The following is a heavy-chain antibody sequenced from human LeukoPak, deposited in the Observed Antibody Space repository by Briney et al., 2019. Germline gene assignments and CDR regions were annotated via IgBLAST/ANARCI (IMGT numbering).Heavy chain of an antibody. CDR3: ARGDGATAAFDY. Sequence: ASVKVSCKASGYTFTTYAISWVRQAPGQGLEWMGWISPYNGNTNYAQKLQGRVTMTTDTSTSTAYMELSSLRSEDTAVYYCARGDGATAAFDYWGQGTLVTVSS. CDR2: ISPYNGNT. CDR1: GYTFTTYA. V-gene: IGHV1-18*01. J-gene: IGHJ4*02. D-gene: IGHD5-12*01.